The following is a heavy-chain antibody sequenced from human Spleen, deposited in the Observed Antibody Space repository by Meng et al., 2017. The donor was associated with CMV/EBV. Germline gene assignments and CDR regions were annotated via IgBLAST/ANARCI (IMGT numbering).Heavy chain of an antibody. CDR3: ARNIRGGLRLGA. J-gene: IGHJ4*02. D-gene: IGHD3-16*01. CDR1: GGTIRRSNW. CDR2: IYNSGRN. Sequence: VSGGTIRRSNWGSWVSQPPGKGRERIGEIYNSGRNKNNETIKSRVTISVDKSKNQFSLKLSSVTAADTAVYYCARNIRGGLRLGAWGQGTLVTVSS. V-gene: IGHV4-4*02.